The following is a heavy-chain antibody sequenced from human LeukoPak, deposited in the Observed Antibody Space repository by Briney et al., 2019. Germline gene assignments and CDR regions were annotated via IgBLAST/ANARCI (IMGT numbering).Heavy chain of an antibody. Sequence: PGGSLRLSCAASGFTFSSYAMHWVRQAPGKGLEYVSAISSNGGSTYYADSVKGRFTISRDNSKDTLYLQMGSLRAEDMAVYYCARATRYCSSTSCPLDYWGQGTLVTVSS. J-gene: IGHJ4*02. V-gene: IGHV3-64*02. CDR1: GFTFSSYA. CDR2: ISSNGGST. D-gene: IGHD2-2*01. CDR3: ARATRYCSSTSCPLDY.